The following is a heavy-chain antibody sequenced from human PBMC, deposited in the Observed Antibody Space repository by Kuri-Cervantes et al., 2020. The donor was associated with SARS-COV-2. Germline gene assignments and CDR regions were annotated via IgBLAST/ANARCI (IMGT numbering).Heavy chain of an antibody. Sequence: ASVKVSCKASGYTFTSYGISWVRQAPGQGLERMGWISAYNGNTNYAQKLQGRVTMTTDTSTSTAYMELRSLRSDDTAVYYCARVMSGYSYGPLTPDYYYYMDVWGKGTTVTVSS. CDR3: ARVMSGYSYGPLTPDYYYYMDV. D-gene: IGHD5-18*01. CDR1: GYTFTSYG. CDR2: ISAYNGNT. V-gene: IGHV1-18*01. J-gene: IGHJ6*03.